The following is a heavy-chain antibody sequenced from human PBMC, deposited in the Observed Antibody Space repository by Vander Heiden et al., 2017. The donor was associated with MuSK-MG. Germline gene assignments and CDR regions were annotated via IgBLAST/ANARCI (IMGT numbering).Heavy chain of an antibody. CDR3: AKDARRTSGWYYFNY. CDR1: GFIFPTYS. V-gene: IGHV3-23*01. Sequence: EVQLLESGGGLVQPGGSLRLSCAASGFIFPTYSMAWVRQAPGKGLAWVSALTNSGDTTYYADSVKGRFTISRDNSKNTLYLQMSSLRAEDTAVYYCAKDARRTSGWYYFNYWGQGALVTVSS. CDR2: LTNSGDTT. D-gene: IGHD6-19*01. J-gene: IGHJ4*02.